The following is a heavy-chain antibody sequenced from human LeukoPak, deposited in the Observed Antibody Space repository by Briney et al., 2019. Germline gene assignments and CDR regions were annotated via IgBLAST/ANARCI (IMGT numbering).Heavy chain of an antibody. CDR1: GYTFTGYF. Sequence: GASVKVSCKASGYTFTGYFIHWVRQAPGQGLEWMGWINPNSGGTNYAQKFQGRVAMTRDASISTAYMELSRLRSDDTAAVYYCARTYDFWSGYANLAYRGQGTLVTVSS. CDR3: ARTYDFWSGYANLAY. D-gene: IGHD3-3*01. CDR2: INPNSGGT. J-gene: IGHJ4*02. V-gene: IGHV1-2*02.